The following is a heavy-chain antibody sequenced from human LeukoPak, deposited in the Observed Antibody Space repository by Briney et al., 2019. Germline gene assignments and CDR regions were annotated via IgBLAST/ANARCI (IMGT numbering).Heavy chain of an antibody. V-gene: IGHV4-61*02. D-gene: IGHD3-10*01. CDR1: GGSISSSNYY. CDR3: ARERGYGSGSYRGRLWFDP. CDR2: IYTSGST. Sequence: SETLSLTCTVSGGSISSSNYYWSWIRQPAGKGLEWIGRIYTSGSTNYNPSLKSRVTISVDTSKNQFSLKLSSVTAADTAVYYCARERGYGSGSYRGRLWFDPWGQGTLVTVSS. J-gene: IGHJ5*02.